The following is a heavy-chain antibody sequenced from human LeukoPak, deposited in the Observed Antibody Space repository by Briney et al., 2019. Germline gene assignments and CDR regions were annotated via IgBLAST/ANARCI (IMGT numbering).Heavy chain of an antibody. J-gene: IGHJ6*03. CDR2: ISSSSSTI. Sequence: GGSLRLSCAASGFTFSSYSMNWVRQAPGKGLEWVSYISSSSSTIYYADSVKGRFTISRDNSKKTLYLQMNSLRAEDTAVYYCAKGASGYCSGGSCYYKYHYMDVWGKGTTVTISS. D-gene: IGHD2-15*01. CDR3: AKGASGYCSGGSCYYKYHYMDV. V-gene: IGHV3-48*01. CDR1: GFTFSSYS.